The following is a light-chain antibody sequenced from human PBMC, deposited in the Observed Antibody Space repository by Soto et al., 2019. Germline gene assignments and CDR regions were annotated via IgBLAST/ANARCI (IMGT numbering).Light chain of an antibody. CDR1: QGISSW. V-gene: IGKV1D-16*01. CDR2: AAS. J-gene: IGKJ5*01. Sequence: DIQRTQSPSSVSASVGDRVPITCRASQGISSWLAWYKQQPGKAPKLLIYAASSLKSGVPARFSGSGSGTEFTLTIRSLKPDDFATYYCQQYNTYSTFGQGTRVDIK. CDR3: QQYNTYST.